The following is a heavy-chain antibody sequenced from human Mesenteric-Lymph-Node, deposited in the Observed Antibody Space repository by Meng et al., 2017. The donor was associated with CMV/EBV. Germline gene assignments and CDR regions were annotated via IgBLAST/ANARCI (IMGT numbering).Heavy chain of an antibody. CDR2: MNPNSGNT. J-gene: IGHJ6*02. CDR1: GNTFTGYH. D-gene: IGHD3/OR15-3a*01. Sequence: ASVKVSCKACGNTFTGYHMYWVRQAPGQGLEWMGWMNPNSGNTGYAQKFQGRVTMTRNTSISTAYMELSSLRSEDTAVYYCATRGGTGFWTLFGVPDGMDVWGQGTTVTVSS. CDR3: ATRGGTGFWTLFGVPDGMDV. V-gene: IGHV1-8*02.